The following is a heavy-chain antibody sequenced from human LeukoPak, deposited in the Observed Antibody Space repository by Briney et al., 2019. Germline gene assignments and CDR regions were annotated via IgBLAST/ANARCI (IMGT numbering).Heavy chain of an antibody. Sequence: GGSLRLSCAASRFTFSAYAMTWVRQAPGKGLEWVSAISASGGSTYYADSVKGRFTISRDNSKNTLYLQMNSLRAGDTAVYYCAKSHDYGDYPPIFDYWGQGTLVTVSS. CDR3: AKSHDYGDYPPIFDY. CDR1: RFTFSAYA. V-gene: IGHV3-23*01. CDR2: ISASGGST. D-gene: IGHD4-17*01. J-gene: IGHJ4*02.